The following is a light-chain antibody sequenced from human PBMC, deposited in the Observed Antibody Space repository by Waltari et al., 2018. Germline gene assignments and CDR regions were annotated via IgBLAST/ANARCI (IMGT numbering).Light chain of an antibody. CDR1: KLGDKY. CDR2: EAD. Sequence: SYELAQPPSVSVSPGQTATITRSGDKLGDKYVAWYQQGPGQAPVLVMYEADKRPSGLPERFSGSNSGNTATLTISGTQAMDEADYYCQAWDNSAVSTIIFGGGTTLTVL. J-gene: IGLJ2*01. CDR3: QAWDNSAVSTII. V-gene: IGLV3-1*01.